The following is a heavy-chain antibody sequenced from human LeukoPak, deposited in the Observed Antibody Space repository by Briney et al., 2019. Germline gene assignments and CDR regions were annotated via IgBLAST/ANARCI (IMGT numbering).Heavy chain of an antibody. CDR1: GGSISSSSYY. D-gene: IGHD2-2*01. CDR2: IYYRGSI. Sequence: PSETLSLTCTVSGGSISSSSYYWGWIRQPPGKGLEWIGSIYYRGSIYYNPSLKSRVTISVDTSKNQFSLKLSSVTAADTAVYYCARQGCSSTSRYLFALYAFDIWGQGTMVTVSS. J-gene: IGHJ3*02. V-gene: IGHV4-39*01. CDR3: ARQGCSSTSRYLFALYAFDI.